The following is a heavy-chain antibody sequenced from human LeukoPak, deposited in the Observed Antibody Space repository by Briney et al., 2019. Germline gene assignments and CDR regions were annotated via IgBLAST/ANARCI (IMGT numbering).Heavy chain of an antibody. CDR3: ANSRLYSSSSGKAYYFDY. J-gene: IGHJ4*02. CDR1: GGTFSSYA. Sequence: VASVKVSCKASGGTFSSYAISWVRQAPGQGPEWMGGIIPIFGTANYAQKFQGRVTITTDESTSTAYMELSSLRSEDTAVYYCANSRLYSSSSGKAYYFDYWGQGTLVTVSS. D-gene: IGHD6-13*01. CDR2: IIPIFGTA. V-gene: IGHV1-69*05.